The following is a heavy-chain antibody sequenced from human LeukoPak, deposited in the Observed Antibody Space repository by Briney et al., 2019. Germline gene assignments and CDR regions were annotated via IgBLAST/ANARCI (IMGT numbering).Heavy chain of an antibody. J-gene: IGHJ4*02. CDR2: IYSGGST. D-gene: IGHD4/OR15-4a*01. Sequence: HPGGSLRLSCTASGFTVSSNYMTWVRQAPGKGLGWVSVIYSGGSTFYADSAKGRFTISRDNSKNTLYLQMNSLRAEDTAVYYCARLAMTTNLDYYFDFWGQGTLVTVSS. V-gene: IGHV3-66*01. CDR3: ARLAMTTNLDYYFDF. CDR1: GFTVSSNY.